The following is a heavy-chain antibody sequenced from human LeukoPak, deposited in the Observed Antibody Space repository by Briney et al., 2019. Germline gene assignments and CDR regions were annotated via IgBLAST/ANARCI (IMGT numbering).Heavy chain of an antibody. CDR2: ISSSSSTI. Sequence: PGGSLRLSCAASGFTFSSYSMNWVRQAPGKGLEWVSYISSSSSTIYYADSVKGRFIISRDNAKNSLYLQMNSLRAEDTAVYYCARDVYAYFDYWGQGTLVTVSS. D-gene: IGHD2/OR15-2a*01. V-gene: IGHV3-48*01. J-gene: IGHJ4*02. CDR3: ARDVYAYFDY. CDR1: GFTFSSYS.